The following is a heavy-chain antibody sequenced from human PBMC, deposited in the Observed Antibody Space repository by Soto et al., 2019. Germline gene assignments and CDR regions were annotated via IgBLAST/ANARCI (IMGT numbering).Heavy chain of an antibody. CDR2: IYHSGSA. J-gene: IGHJ3*02. CDR3: ARVPGVVVSADDAFDI. D-gene: IGHD2-21*02. CDR1: GGSVSSSNW. Sequence: QVQLQESGPGLVKPSGTLSLTCAVSGGSVSSSNWWRWVRQSPGKGLEWMGEIYHSGSAPYNPSLKSRATISLDKSKNQFSLRLTSVTAADTAVYYCARVPGVVVSADDAFDIWGPGTRVIVSS. V-gene: IGHV4-4*02.